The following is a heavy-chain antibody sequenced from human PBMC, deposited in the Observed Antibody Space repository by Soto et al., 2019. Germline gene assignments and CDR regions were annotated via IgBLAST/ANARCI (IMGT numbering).Heavy chain of an antibody. V-gene: IGHV4-31*03. CDR3: ARGWRDGYTGLYYFDH. D-gene: IGHD5-12*01. CDR1: GGSIDSSHF. Sequence: QVQLKESGPGLVKPSQTLSLTCTVSGGSIDSSHFWSWIRQQPGKGLEWIGYIDYSSSTYYNPSLRRRVIISSDTSANQFSRRLSSVTAADTAVCFCARGWRDGYTGLYYFDHGGQGTLVTVSS. CDR2: IDYSSST. J-gene: IGHJ4*02.